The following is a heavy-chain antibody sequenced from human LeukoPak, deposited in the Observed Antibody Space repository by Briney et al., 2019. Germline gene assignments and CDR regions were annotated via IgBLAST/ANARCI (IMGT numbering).Heavy chain of an antibody. CDR2: TYYGGST. Sequence: PSETLSLTRTVSGGSISSNTYYWDWIRQPPGKGLECIGSTYYGGSTYYNPSLKSRVIISVDTSKNQFSLKLSSVTAADTAVYYCARAYYYASSAFDIWGQGTMVTVSS. CDR3: ARAYYYASSAFDI. J-gene: IGHJ3*02. V-gene: IGHV4-39*01. CDR1: GGSISSNTYY. D-gene: IGHD3-22*01.